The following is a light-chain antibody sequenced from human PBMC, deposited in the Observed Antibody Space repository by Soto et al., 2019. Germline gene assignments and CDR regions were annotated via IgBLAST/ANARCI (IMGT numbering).Light chain of an antibody. Sequence: EIVLTQSPGTLSLSPGERATLSCRASQSVISDYLAWYQQKPGQAPRLLIYGASSRATGIPDRFSGSGSGTDFILTISSLQSEDFAVYYCQQYDNWPWTFGQGTKVEI. CDR1: QSVISDY. CDR3: QQYDNWPWT. V-gene: IGKV3-20*01. CDR2: GAS. J-gene: IGKJ1*01.